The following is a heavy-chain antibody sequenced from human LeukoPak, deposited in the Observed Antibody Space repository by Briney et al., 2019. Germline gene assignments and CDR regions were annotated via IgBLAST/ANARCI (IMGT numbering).Heavy chain of an antibody. CDR3: ARGRGSDYYDDAFGP. J-gene: IGHJ5*02. CDR2: ISSISSYI. CDR1: GYPFSSDS. Sequence: GGSLILSCSTPGYPFSSDSMKWGRQAPAKGLGWVSFISSISSYIYYADSVKGRFTISRDNAKNSLYLQMNSLRAEDTAVYYCARGRGSDYYDDAFGPWGQGTLVTVFS. D-gene: IGHD3-22*01. V-gene: IGHV3-21*01.